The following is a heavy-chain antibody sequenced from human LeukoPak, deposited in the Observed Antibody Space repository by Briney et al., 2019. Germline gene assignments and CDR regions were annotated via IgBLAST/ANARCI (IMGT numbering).Heavy chain of an antibody. V-gene: IGHV2-5*02. J-gene: IGHJ4*02. Sequence: SGPTLVNPTQTLTLTCTFSGFSRTTTAGSVGWVRQPPGKALEWFALTCWGDGKLYSPSLQSTLTVTKDTSKNRVVLSMTHMDPVDTATYYCAHKHAAVSAFDYWGQGILVTVSS. CDR2: TCWGDGK. CDR3: AHKHAAVSAFDY. D-gene: IGHD6-13*01. CDR1: GFSRTTTAGS.